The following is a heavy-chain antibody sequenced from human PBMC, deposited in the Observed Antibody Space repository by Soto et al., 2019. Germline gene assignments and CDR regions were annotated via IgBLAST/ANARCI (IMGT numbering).Heavy chain of an antibody. CDR3: ARDQGSHPGD. V-gene: IGHV4-4*02. Sequence: QVQLQESGPGLVRPSGTVSLTCAVSGLSISSDNWWSWVRQPPGKGLEWIGEIHLSGSTNYNPSLKSRVTMSVVPSKDLFSLTLNSVTAADTAFYYCARDQGSHPGDWGQGTLVSVSS. CDR2: IHLSGST. CDR1: GLSISSDNW. D-gene: IGHD6-13*01. J-gene: IGHJ4*02.